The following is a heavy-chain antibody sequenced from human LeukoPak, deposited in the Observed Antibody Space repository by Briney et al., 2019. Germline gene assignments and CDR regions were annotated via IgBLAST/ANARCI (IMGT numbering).Heavy chain of an antibody. D-gene: IGHD3-22*01. CDR2: ISYDGSNK. V-gene: IGHV3-30*04. J-gene: IGHJ4*02. CDR3: ARALYDSSGYCLDY. CDR1: GFTFSSYA. Sequence: TGGSLRLSCAASGFTFSSYAMHWFRQAPGKGLEGVAVISYDGSNKYYADSVKGRFTISRDNSKNTLYLQMNSLRAEDTAVYYCARALYDSSGYCLDYWGQGTLVIVSS.